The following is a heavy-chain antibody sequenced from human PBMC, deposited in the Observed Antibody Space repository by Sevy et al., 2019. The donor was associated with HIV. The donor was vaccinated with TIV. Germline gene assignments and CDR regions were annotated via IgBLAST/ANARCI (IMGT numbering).Heavy chain of an antibody. CDR1: GFTFSGSA. CDR3: TRPNYYGSGSYSDPRTNYYGMDV. Sequence: GGCLRLSCAASGFTFSGSAMHWVRQASGKGLEWVGRIRSKANSYATSYAASVKGRFTISRDDSKNTAYLQMNSLKTEDTAVYYCTRPNYYGSGSYSDPRTNYYGMDVWGQGTTVTVSS. CDR2: IRSKANSYAT. V-gene: IGHV3-73*01. D-gene: IGHD3-10*01. J-gene: IGHJ6*02.